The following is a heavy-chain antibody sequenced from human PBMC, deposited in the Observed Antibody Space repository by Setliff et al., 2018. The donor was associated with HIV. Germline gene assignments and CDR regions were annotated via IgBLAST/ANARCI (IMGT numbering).Heavy chain of an antibody. D-gene: IGHD3-3*01. Sequence: GGSLRLSCTASGFTFTNAWMNWVRQAPGKGLQWVGHIKSKADNGTTEYAAPVKGRFTISRDDSKKTLYLQMNSLQAADTAIYYCARDRSGTSYAGDDAFDIWGQGTMVTVSS. CDR3: ARDRSGTSYAGDDAFDI. J-gene: IGHJ3*02. V-gene: IGHV3-15*01. CDR1: GFTFTNAW. CDR2: IKSKADNGTT.